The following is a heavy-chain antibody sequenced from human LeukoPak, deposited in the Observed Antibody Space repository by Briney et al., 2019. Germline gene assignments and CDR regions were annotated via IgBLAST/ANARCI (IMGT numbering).Heavy chain of an antibody. CDR3: AKDISYSGSSYYFDY. Sequence: GRSLRLSCTASGFTFGDYAMSWVRQAPGKGLEWVSAISGSGGSTYYADSVKGRFTISRDNSKNTLYLQMNSLRAEDTAVYYCAKDISYSGSSYYFDYWGQGTLVTVSS. CDR1: GFTFGDYA. D-gene: IGHD1-26*01. J-gene: IGHJ4*02. V-gene: IGHV3-23*01. CDR2: ISGSGGST.